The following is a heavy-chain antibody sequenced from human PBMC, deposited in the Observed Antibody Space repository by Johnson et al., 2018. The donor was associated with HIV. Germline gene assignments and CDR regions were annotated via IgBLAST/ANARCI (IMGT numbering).Heavy chain of an antibody. CDR3: ARWVGDIVVVPAAADAVDI. CDR2: IWYDGSNK. D-gene: IGHD2-2*01. J-gene: IGHJ3*02. CDR1: GFTFSDYY. V-gene: IGHV3-33*08. Sequence: QVQLVESGGGLVKPGGSLRLSCAASGFTFSDYYMSWIRQAPGKGLEWVAVIWYDGSNKYYADSVKGRFTISRDNSKNTLYLQMNSLRAEDTALYYCARWVGDIVVVPAAADAVDIWGQGTMVTVSS.